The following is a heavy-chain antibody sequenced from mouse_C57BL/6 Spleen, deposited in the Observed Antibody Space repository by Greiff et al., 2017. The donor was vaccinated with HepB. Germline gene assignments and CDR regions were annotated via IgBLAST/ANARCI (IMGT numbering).Heavy chain of an antibody. D-gene: IGHD2-4*01. CDR2: IYPGDGDT. Sequence: QVQLQQSGPELVKPGASVKISCKASGYAFSSSWMNWVKQRPGKGLEWIGRIYPGDGDTNYNGKFKGKATLTADKSSSTAYMQLSSLTSEDSAVYFCARSGIYYDPSFAYWGQGTLVTVSA. CDR3: ARSGIYYDPSFAY. V-gene: IGHV1-82*01. CDR1: GYAFSSSW. J-gene: IGHJ3*01.